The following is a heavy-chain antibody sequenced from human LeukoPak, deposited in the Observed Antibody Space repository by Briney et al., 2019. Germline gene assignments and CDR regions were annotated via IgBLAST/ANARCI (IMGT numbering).Heavy chain of an antibody. CDR2: INAGNGNT. Sequence: ASVKVSCKASGYTFTSYAMHWVRQAPGQRLEWMGWINAGNGNTKYSQEFQGRVTITRDTSASTAYMELSSLRPEDMGVYYCARAYDSSGPSHFDYWGQGTLVTVSS. V-gene: IGHV1-3*03. CDR1: GYTFTSYA. D-gene: IGHD3-22*01. CDR3: ARAYDSSGPSHFDY. J-gene: IGHJ4*02.